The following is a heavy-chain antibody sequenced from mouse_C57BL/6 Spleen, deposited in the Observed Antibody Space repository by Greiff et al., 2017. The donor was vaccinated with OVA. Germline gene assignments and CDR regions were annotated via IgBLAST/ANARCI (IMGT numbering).Heavy chain of an antibody. CDR3: ARHHYDGGYFDY. CDR1: GFSLTSYG. D-gene: IGHD1-2*01. CDR2: IWSDGST. J-gene: IGHJ2*01. Sequence: VHLVESGPGLVAPSQSLSITCTVSGFSLTSYGVHWVRQPPGKGLEWLVVIWSDGSTTYNSALKSRLSISKDNSKSQVFLKMNSLQTDDTAMYDCARHHYDGGYFDYWGQGTTLTVSS. V-gene: IGHV2-6-1*01.